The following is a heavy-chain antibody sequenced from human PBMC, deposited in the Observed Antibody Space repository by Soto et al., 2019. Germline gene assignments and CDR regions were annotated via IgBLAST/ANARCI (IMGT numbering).Heavy chain of an antibody. V-gene: IGHV3-13*01. CDR3: KRGSTARDFDY. Sequence: GGSLRLSCAASGFTFSRYDMHWVRQVTGKGLEWVSGIGNAGDTYYPGSVKGRFTISRENAKNSLYLQMNNLRAEDTAVYYCKRGSTARDFDYWGQGTLVTVSS. D-gene: IGHD2-21*02. CDR2: IGNAGDT. J-gene: IGHJ4*02. CDR1: GFTFSRYD.